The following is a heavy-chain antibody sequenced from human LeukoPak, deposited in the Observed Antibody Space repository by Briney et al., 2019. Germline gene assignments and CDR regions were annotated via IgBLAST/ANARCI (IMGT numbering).Heavy chain of an antibody. V-gene: IGHV3-23*01. D-gene: IGHD7-27*01. CDR3: ARNKLGISEKYMDV. CDR2: ISGSGGST. Sequence: GGSLRLSCAASGFTFSSYSMNWVRQAPGKGLEWVSAISGSGGSTYYADSVKGRFTISRDNSKNTLYLQMNSLRAEDTAVYYCARNKLGISEKYMDVWGKGTTVTISS. CDR1: GFTFSSYS. J-gene: IGHJ6*03.